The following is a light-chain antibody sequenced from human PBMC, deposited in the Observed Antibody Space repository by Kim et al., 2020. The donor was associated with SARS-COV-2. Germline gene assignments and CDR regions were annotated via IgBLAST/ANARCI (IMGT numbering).Light chain of an antibody. CDR1: RSVSSS. J-gene: IGKJ5*01. Sequence: APGESNAPSCRASRSVSSSLAWSQQKPGQAPRPLIYDESNRAKGIAARFSGSGCGIELTILISSLAHGDDVVYYCKQRSNWPALTFGQGTRMEIK. CDR2: DES. V-gene: IGKV3-11*01. CDR3: KQRSNWPALT.